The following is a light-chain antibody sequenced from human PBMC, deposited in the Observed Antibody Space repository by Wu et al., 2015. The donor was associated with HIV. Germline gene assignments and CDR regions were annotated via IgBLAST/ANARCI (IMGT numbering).Light chain of an antibody. V-gene: IGKV1-6*01. CDR3: LQDYNYPRT. J-gene: IGKJ1*01. Sequence: AIQMTQSPSSLSTSVGNRVTITCRASQGIRNDLGWYQQKPGKAPKLLIYAASSLQSGVPSRFSGSGSGTDFTLTISSLQPEDFATYYCLQDYNYPRTFGQGTKVEIK. CDR1: QGIRND. CDR2: AAS.